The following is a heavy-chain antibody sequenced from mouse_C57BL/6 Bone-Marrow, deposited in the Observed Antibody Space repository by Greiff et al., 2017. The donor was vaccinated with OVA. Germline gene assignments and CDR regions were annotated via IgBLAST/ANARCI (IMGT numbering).Heavy chain of an antibody. CDR1: GYAFSSSW. V-gene: IGHV1-82*01. J-gene: IGHJ1*03. D-gene: IGHD2-5*01. CDR3: ANSNYWYFDV. Sequence: VKLQQSGPELVKPGASVKISCKASGYAFSSSWMNWVKQRPGKGLEWIGRIYPGDGDTNYNGKFKGKATLTADKSSSTAYMQLSSLTSEDSAVYFCANSNYWYFDVWGTGTTVTVSS. CDR2: IYPGDGDT.